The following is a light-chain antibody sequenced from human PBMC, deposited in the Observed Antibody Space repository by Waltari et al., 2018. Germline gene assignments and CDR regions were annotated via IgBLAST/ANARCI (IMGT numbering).Light chain of an antibody. J-gene: IGLJ1*01. CDR3: CSYAGRGTFV. Sequence: QSALSQPASVSGSPGQSVTVSCTGSSPDVGDYNFVSCYRQHPGKAPELMIHDVDKRPSGVSNRFSGSKSGNTASLTISGLQAEDQADYYCCSYAGRGTFVFGTGTQVTVL. CDR2: DVD. V-gene: IGLV2-23*02. CDR1: SPDVGDYNF.